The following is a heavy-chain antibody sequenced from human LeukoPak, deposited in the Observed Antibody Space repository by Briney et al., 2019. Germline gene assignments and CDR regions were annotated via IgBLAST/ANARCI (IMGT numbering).Heavy chain of an antibody. J-gene: IGHJ4*02. CDR1: GYTFTSYG. CDR3: ARLDYYDSSGYYYGFDY. D-gene: IGHD3-22*01. CDR2: ISAYNGNT. V-gene: IGHV1-18*01. Sequence: ASVKVSCKASGYTFTSYGISWVRQAPGQGLECMGWISAYNGNTNYAQKLQGRVTMTTDTSTSTAYMELRSLRSDDTAVYYCARLDYYDSSGYYYGFDYWGQGTLVTVSS.